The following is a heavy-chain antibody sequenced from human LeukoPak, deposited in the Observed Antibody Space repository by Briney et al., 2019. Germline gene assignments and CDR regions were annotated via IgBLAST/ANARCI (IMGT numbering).Heavy chain of an antibody. J-gene: IGHJ4*02. V-gene: IGHV3-23*01. CDR3: AKNRPPHPNSSLGG. D-gene: IGHD3-22*01. CDR2: ISGSGGTT. Sequence: SGGSLRLSCAASGFTFSSYAMSWVRQAPGKGLEWVSGISGSGGTTYYADSVKGRFTISRDNSKNTLYLQMNSLRAEDTAVYYCAKNRPPHPNSSLGGWGQGTLVTVSS. CDR1: GFTFSSYA.